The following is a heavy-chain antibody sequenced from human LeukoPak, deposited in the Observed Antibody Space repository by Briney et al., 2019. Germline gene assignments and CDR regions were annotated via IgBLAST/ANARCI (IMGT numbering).Heavy chain of an antibody. V-gene: IGHV1-69*04. CDR2: IIPILGLE. CDR3: AREGGDYDLDERLGYFDY. Sequence: SVQVSCKASAGTFISYTFSWGRQPPGQRLEWMGRIIPILGLENYAQKFQRRVTITADKSTSTVYVELSSLRSEDTAVYYCAREGGDYDLDERLGYFDYWGQGTLVTVSS. J-gene: IGHJ4*02. D-gene: IGHD4-17*01. CDR1: AGTFISYT.